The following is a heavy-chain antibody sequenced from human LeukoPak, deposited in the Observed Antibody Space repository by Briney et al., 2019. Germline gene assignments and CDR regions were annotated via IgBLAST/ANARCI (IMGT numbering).Heavy chain of an antibody. J-gene: IGHJ5*02. V-gene: IGHV4-39*07. Sequence: SETLSLTCTVSGGLISISTYYWGWIRQPPGKGLEWIGSIYYSGTTHYNPSLKSRVTIAVDTSKNQFSLKLISVTAADTAVYYCARGSAAAGTGVGWFDPWGQGTLVTVSS. D-gene: IGHD6-13*01. CDR1: GGLISISTYY. CDR3: ARGSAAAGTGVGWFDP. CDR2: IYYSGTT.